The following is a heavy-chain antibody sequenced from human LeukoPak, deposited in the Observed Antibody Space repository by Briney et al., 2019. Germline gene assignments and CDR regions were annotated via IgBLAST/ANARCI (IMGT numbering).Heavy chain of an antibody. CDR1: GFTFSSYS. CDR2: ISSSSSYI. D-gene: IGHD3-10*01. CDR3: ARGGAGLWFGELTTDY. J-gene: IGHJ4*02. Sequence: GGSLRLSCAASGFTFSSYSMNWVRQAPGKGLEWVSSISSSSSYIYYADSVKGRFTISRDNAKNSLYLQMNSLRAEDTAVYYCARGGAGLWFGELTTDYWGQGTLVTVSS. V-gene: IGHV3-21*01.